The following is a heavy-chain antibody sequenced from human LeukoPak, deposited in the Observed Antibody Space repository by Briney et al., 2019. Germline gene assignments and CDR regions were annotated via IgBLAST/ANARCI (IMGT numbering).Heavy chain of an antibody. Sequence: PSETLSLTCSVSGGSISGYYWSWIRQPPGKGLEWIGYIYYSGSTNYNPSLKSRVTISVDTSKNQFSLKLSSVTAADTAVYYCAREAYCGGDCYRHFDYWGQGTLVTVSS. CDR1: GGSISGYY. J-gene: IGHJ4*02. CDR3: AREAYCGGDCYRHFDY. V-gene: IGHV4-59*12. D-gene: IGHD2-21*01. CDR2: IYYSGST.